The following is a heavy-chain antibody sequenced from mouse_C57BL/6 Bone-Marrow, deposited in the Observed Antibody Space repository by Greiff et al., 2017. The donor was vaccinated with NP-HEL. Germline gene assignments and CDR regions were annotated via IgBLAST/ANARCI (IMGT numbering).Heavy chain of an antibody. Sequence: EVQLQQSGPVLVKPGASVKMSCKASGYTFTDYYMNWVKQSHGKSLEWIGVINPYNGGTSYNQKFKGKATLTVDKSSSTAYMELNSLTSEDSAVYYCARRAGDGYYGYFDVWGTGTTVTVSS. J-gene: IGHJ1*03. CDR1: GYTFTDYY. V-gene: IGHV1-19*01. CDR3: ARRAGDGYYGYFDV. CDR2: INPYNGGT. D-gene: IGHD2-3*01.